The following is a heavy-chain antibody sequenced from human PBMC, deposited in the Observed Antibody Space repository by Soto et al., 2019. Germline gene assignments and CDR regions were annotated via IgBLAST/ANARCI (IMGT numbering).Heavy chain of an antibody. J-gene: IGHJ4*02. CDR1: GGSINTYY. CDR3: ARSGDSSGYYYVFDH. Sequence: SEPLSLTCTVSGGSINTYYWSWIRQAPGKGLEWIGHIYSSGSTNYNPSLKSRVTISVDTSKNRFSLELGSVTAADTAVYFCARSGDSSGYYYVFDHWGQGTLVTVSS. V-gene: IGHV4-59*01. CDR2: IYSSGST. D-gene: IGHD3-22*01.